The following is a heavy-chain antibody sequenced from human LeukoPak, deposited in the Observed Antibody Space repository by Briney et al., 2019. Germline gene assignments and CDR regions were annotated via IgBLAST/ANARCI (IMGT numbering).Heavy chain of an antibody. CDR1: GFTFSSYA. Sequence: PGGSLRLSCAASGFTFSSYAMSWVRQAPGKGLEWVSAISGSGGSTYYADSVKGRFTISRDNSKNTLYLQMNSLRAEDTAVYYCAKDRGDPTTYWASVPSDNWFDPWGQGTLVTVSS. D-gene: IGHD1-14*01. CDR3: AKDRGDPTTYWASVPSDNWFDP. J-gene: IGHJ5*02. V-gene: IGHV3-23*01. CDR2: ISGSGGST.